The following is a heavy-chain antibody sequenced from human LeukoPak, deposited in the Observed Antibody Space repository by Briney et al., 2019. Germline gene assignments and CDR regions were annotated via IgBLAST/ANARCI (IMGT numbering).Heavy chain of an antibody. CDR1: VFTLSNYC. CDR2: IKQEGSET. V-gene: IGHV3-7*01. CDR3: ARAVGSNSSA. Sequence: PGGSLRLSCAASVFTLSNYCMHWVRQAPGKGLEWVANIKQEGSETHYVASVKGRFTIYRDNAENSVYLQMSSLSVEDTAVYYCARAVGSNSSAWGQGTLVTVSS. D-gene: IGHD6-6*01. J-gene: IGHJ5*02.